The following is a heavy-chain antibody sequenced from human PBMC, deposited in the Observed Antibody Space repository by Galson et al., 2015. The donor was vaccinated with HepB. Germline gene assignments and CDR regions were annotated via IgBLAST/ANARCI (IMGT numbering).Heavy chain of an antibody. CDR3: ARLSPGDLTSAGTDWFDP. V-gene: IGHV4-39*01. CDR2: IYYSGGT. Sequence: SETLSLTCTVSGDSIFTGTYFWGWIRQPPGKGLEWIGHIYYSGGTSYYNPSLKSRVTMSVDTSKNQFSLNLTSVTAADTAVYYCARLSPGDLTSAGTDWFDPWGQGTLVTVSS. D-gene: IGHD2-21*01. CDR1: GDSIFTGTYF. J-gene: IGHJ5*02.